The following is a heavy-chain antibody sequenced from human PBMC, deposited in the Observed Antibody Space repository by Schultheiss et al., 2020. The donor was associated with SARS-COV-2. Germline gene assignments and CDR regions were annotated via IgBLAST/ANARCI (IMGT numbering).Heavy chain of an antibody. V-gene: IGHV4-59*01. CDR1: GGSFSGYY. D-gene: IGHD3-3*01. CDR2: IYYSGST. J-gene: IGHJ5*02. Sequence: SETLSLTCAVYGGSFSGYYWSWIRQPPGKGLEWIGYIYYSGSTNYNPSLKSRVTISVDTSKNQFSLKLSSVTAADTAVYYCARSYDFWSGYYLNWFDPWGQGTLVTVSS. CDR3: ARSYDFWSGYYLNWFDP.